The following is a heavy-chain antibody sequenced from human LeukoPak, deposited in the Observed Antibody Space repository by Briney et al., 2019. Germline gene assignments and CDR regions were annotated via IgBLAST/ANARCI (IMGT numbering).Heavy chain of an antibody. CDR1: GFTFSSYG. Sequence: GGSLRLSCAASGFTFSSYGMHWVRRAPGKGLEWVAFIRYDGSNKYYADSVKGRFTISRDNSKNTLYLQMNSLRAEDTAVYYCAKAPHYYDSSGYYDYWGQGTLVTVSS. V-gene: IGHV3-30*02. J-gene: IGHJ4*02. CDR2: IRYDGSNK. CDR3: AKAPHYYDSSGYYDY. D-gene: IGHD3-22*01.